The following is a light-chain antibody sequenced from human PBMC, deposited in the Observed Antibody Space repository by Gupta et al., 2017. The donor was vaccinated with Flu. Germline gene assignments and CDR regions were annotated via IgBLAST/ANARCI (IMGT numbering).Light chain of an antibody. CDR2: DAS. CDR3: QQTNSFPLT. J-gene: IGKJ4*01. CDR1: QAISNW. Sequence: PSSMSATVGDRVTITCRASQAISNWLVWYQQKPGKAPDLLIYDASILQSGVPSRFSGSGSGTDFTLTISSLQPEDFATYYCQQTNSFPLTFGGGTKVEI. V-gene: IGKV1-12*01.